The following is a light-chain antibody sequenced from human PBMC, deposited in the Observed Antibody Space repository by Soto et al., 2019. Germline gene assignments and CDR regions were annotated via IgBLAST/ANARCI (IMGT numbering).Light chain of an antibody. Sequence: EIVMTQSPATLSVSPGERATLSCKASQSVHSNLAWYQQKPGQAPRLLIYGASSRATGIPDRFSGSGSGTDFTLTISRLEPEDFAVYYCQQYGSSPRTFGPGTKVDI. J-gene: IGKJ3*01. CDR1: QSVHSN. V-gene: IGKV3-20*01. CDR2: GAS. CDR3: QQYGSSPRT.